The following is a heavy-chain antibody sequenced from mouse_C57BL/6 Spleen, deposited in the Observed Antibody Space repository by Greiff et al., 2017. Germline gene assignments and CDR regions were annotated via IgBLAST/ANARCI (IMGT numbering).Heavy chain of an antibody. CDR3: TRTCSTTVVPYAMDY. J-gene: IGHJ4*01. CDR1: GYTFTDYE. D-gene: IGHD1-1*01. V-gene: IGHV1-15*01. Sequence: QVQLQQSGAELVRPGASVTLSCKASGYTFTDYEMHWVKQTPVHGLEWIGAIDPETGGTAYNQKFKGKAILTAAKSSSTAYMELRSLTSEDSAVYDCTRTCSTTVVPYAMDYWGQGTSVTVSS. CDR2: IDPETGGT.